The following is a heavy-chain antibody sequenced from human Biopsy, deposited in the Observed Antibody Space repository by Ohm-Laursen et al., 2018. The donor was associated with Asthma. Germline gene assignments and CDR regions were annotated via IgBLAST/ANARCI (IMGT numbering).Heavy chain of an antibody. CDR1: GASFSNFA. CDR3: ARSYDTDSYPVLVLDY. V-gene: IGHV1-69*04. D-gene: IGHD3-22*01. J-gene: IGHJ4*02. Sequence: SVKVSRTASGASFSNFAFSWVRQAPGHGLEWMGTILIKFAITSYAEKFQGRVTITADKCTSTTYMELSRLRSEDTAVYYWARSYDTDSYPVLVLDYWGQGTLVTVSS. CDR2: ILIKFAIT.